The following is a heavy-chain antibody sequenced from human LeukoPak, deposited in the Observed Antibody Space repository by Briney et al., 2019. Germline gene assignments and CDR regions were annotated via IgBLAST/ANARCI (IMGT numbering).Heavy chain of an antibody. V-gene: IGHV1-18*01. D-gene: IGHD4-17*01. CDR2: NSTYKCNT. Sequence: GASVKVSCKASDYTFTSYGISWVRQAPGQGLEWMGWNSTYKCNTNYLQNLQGRVTMTTHTPQNTAYMELRSQRSDDTAVYYLARDVRYGQPPFYLHYWGQKTRLSLS. J-gene: IGHJ4*02. CDR1: DYTFTSYG. CDR3: ARDVRYGQPPFYLHY.